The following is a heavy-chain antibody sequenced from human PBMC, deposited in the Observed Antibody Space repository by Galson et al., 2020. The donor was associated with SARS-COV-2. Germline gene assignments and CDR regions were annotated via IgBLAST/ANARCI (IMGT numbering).Heavy chain of an antibody. CDR3: ARDGDRGDGYNCAN. D-gene: IGHD5-12*01. CDR2: ISYSGST. J-gene: IGHJ4*02. Sequence: SETLSLTCTASGPSISSANYYWSRIRQPPGKGLEWFRYISYSGSTHYNPSLKRRVTILVDTTSNQFSLRRSSVTAADTGVYYCARDGDRGDGYNCANWGQGTLVTVSS. CDR1: GPSISSANYY. V-gene: IGHV4-30-4*01.